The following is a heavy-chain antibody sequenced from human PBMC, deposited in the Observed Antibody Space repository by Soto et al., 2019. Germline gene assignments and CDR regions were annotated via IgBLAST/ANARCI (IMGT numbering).Heavy chain of an antibody. CDR3: ARAYSGCLPRRPDYYYALDV. CDR2: IGAARDP. J-gene: IGHJ6*02. D-gene: IGHD2-15*01. Sequence: PGGSLRLSCTASGFTFSDYDMPCVRQGSGKGLEWFSRIGAARDPYYTGSVKGRFTISRENARNSMFLQMNSVTVGDTAVYYCARAYSGCLPRRPDYYYALDVAGQGTMVTVSS. V-gene: IGHV3-13*05. CDR1: GFTFSDYD.